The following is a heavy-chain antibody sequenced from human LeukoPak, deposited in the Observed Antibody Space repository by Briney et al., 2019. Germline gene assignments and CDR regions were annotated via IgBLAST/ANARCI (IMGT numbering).Heavy chain of an antibody. CDR2: IIPIFGTA. J-gene: IGHJ4*02. V-gene: IGHV1-69*05. CDR3: AREKIAVAGYFDY. D-gene: IGHD6-19*01. Sequence: SVKVSCKASGGTFSSYAISWVRQAPGQGLEWMGGIIPIFGTANYAQKFQGRVTITTDESTSTAYMELSSLRSEGTAVYYCAREKIAVAGYFDYWGQGTLVTVSS. CDR1: GGTFSSYA.